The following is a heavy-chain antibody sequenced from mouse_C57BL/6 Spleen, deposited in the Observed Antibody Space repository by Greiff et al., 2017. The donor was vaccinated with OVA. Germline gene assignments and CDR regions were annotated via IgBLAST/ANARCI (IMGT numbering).Heavy chain of an antibody. CDR3: ARSRGNYSHYAMDY. J-gene: IGHJ4*01. V-gene: IGHV1-69*01. D-gene: IGHD2-1*01. CDR1: GYTFTSYW. CDR2: IDPSDSYT. Sequence: QVQLQQPGAELVMPGASVKLSCKASGYTFTSYWMHWVKQRPGQGLEWIGEIDPSDSYTNYNQKFKGKSTLTVDKSSSTAYMQLSSLTSEDSAVYYCARSRGNYSHYAMDYWGQGTSVTVSS.